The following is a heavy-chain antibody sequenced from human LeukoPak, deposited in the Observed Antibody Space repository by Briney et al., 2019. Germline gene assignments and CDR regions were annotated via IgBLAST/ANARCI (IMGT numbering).Heavy chain of an antibody. V-gene: IGHV5-51*01. CDR2: IYPGDSDT. CDR1: GYSFTSYW. J-gene: IGHJ4*02. CDR3: ARRDYYDSSRYYDY. D-gene: IGHD3-22*01. Sequence: GESLKISCKGSGYSFTSYWIGWVRQMPGKGLEWMGMIYPGDSDTRYSPSFQGQVTISADKSISTAYLQWSGLKASDTAMYYCARRDYYDSSRYYDYWGQGTLVTVSS.